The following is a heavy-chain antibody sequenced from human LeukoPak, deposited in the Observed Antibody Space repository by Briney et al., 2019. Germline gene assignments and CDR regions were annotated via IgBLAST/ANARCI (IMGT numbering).Heavy chain of an antibody. Sequence: GGSLRLSCAASGFTLSDYWMNWVRQAPGKGLEWVANINLHGSVKLQVDSVEGRFTISRDNAKNSLFLQMTSLKVEDTAVYYCAAWGLYSYWGQGTLVTVSS. CDR3: AAWGLYSY. D-gene: IGHD4-11*01. CDR1: GFTLSDYW. J-gene: IGHJ4*02. CDR2: INLHGSVK. V-gene: IGHV3-7*01.